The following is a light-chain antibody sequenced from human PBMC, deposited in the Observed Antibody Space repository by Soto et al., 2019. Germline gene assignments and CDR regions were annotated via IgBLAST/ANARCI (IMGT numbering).Light chain of an antibody. V-gene: IGKV1-5*03. CDR1: QSISSW. J-gene: IGKJ4*01. Sequence: DIQMTQSPSTLSASVGDRVIITCRASQSISSWLAWYQQKPGKAPKLLIYKASSLESGVPSRFSGFGSGTEFTLTISSLQPDDFATYYCQQYNSYLLTFGGGTKVEIK. CDR2: KAS. CDR3: QQYNSYLLT.